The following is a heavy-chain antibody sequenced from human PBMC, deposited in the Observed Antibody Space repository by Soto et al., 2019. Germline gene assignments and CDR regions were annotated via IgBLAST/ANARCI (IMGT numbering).Heavy chain of an antibody. J-gene: IGHJ4*02. Sequence: QVQLAQSGAEERKPGASVKVSCEATGYTFTAYAVHWVRQAPGQRLEWMGWINPANGNTKYSQKFQGRLTITSDTSANTVYMERNSLTSEDTAMYYCTRSAISPYGGLIGPFDYWGQGNLVTVSS. D-gene: IGHD3-16*02. CDR3: TRSAISPYGGLIGPFDY. CDR1: GYTFTAYA. CDR2: INPANGNT. V-gene: IGHV1-3*05.